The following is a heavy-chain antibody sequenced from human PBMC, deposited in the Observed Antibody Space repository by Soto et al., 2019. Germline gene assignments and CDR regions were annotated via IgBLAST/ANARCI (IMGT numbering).Heavy chain of an antibody. V-gene: IGHV1-3*01. J-gene: IGHJ6*02. CDR2: INAGNGNT. CDR3: ASGARQQRVFWSSSYYGMDV. Sequence: ASVKVSCKASGYTFTSYGISWVRQAPGQGLECMGWINAGNGNTKYSQKFQCRVTITRDTSASTAYMELSSLRSEDTAVYYCASGARQQRVFWSSSYYGMDVWGQGTTVTVSS. CDR1: GYTFTSYG. D-gene: IGHD6-13*01.